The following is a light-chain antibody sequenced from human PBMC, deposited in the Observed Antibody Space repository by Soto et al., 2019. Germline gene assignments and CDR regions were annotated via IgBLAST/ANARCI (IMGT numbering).Light chain of an antibody. J-gene: IGLJ3*02. V-gene: IGLV2-23*01. CDR3: CSLTNGATWV. CDR2: EAS. Sequence: QSALTQPASVSGSPGQSITISCTGTNSDVGSHNFVSWYQQYPGKAPKLLIYEASKRPSGLSNRFSGSKAGNKASLTISGPQAEDEGDYYCCSLTNGATWVFGGGTKLTVL. CDR1: NSDVGSHNF.